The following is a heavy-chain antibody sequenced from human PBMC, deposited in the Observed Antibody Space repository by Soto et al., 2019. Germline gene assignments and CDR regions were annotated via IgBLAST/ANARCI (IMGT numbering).Heavy chain of an antibody. J-gene: IGHJ6*02. V-gene: IGHV3-64D*06. CDR3: VNGGTTGTLIYYYGMDV. D-gene: IGHD1-1*01. Sequence: GGSLRLSCSASGFTFSSYAMHWVRQAPGKGLEYVSAISSNGGSTYYADSVKGRFTNSRDNSKNTPYLQMSSLRAEDTAVYYCVNGGTTGTLIYYYGMDVWGQGTTVTVSS. CDR1: GFTFSSYA. CDR2: ISSNGGST.